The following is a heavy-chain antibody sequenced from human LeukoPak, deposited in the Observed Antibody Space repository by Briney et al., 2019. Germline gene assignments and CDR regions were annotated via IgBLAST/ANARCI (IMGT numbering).Heavy chain of an antibody. CDR2: ITTSDGNT. CDR3: AKDGGLWVSAHWGDS. V-gene: IGHV3-23*01. D-gene: IGHD7-27*01. Sequence: ETLSLTCAVSGGPIASSDWWSWVRQAPGKGLEWVSTITTSDGNTYYADSVKGRFTVSRDNSKNTLYLQMNSLRAEGTAVYYCAKDGGLWVSAHWGDSWGRGTLVTVSS. CDR1: GGPIASSD. J-gene: IGHJ4*02.